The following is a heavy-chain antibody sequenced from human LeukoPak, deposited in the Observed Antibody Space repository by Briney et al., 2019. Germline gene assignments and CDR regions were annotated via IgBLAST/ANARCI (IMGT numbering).Heavy chain of an antibody. V-gene: IGHV3-7*03. J-gene: IGHJ4*02. CDR1: GFTFSSHC. Sequence: GGSLRLSCAASGFTFSSHCMSWLRQAPGRGLEWVANIKQDGSEKSYVDSVRGRFTISRDNSKNTLYLQMNSLRAEDTAVYYCAKFADRFGELLSGWYFDYWGQGTLVTVSS. CDR3: AKFADRFGELLSGWYFDY. D-gene: IGHD3-10*01. CDR2: IKQDGSEK.